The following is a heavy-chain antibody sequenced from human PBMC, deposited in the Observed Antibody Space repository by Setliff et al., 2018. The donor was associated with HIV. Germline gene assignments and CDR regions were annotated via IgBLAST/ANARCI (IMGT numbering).Heavy chain of an antibody. CDR2: ISHSGNFM. V-gene: IGHV3-21*06. CDR1: GFDISVYD. Sequence: PGGSLRLSCAASGFDISVYDLNWVRQAPGKGLEWLSSISHSGNFMYYANSLKGRFTISRDNAESSLLLQMNSLTVEDTAVYYCARDLTTTTPFDLWGPGTLVTVSS. CDR3: ARDLTTTTPFDL. J-gene: IGHJ4*02. D-gene: IGHD2-15*01.